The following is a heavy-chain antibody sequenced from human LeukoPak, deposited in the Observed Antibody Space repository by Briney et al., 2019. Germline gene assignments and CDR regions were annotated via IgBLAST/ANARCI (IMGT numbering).Heavy chain of an antibody. V-gene: IGHV4-39*01. CDR3: ARHQLLGDYSDY. CDR2: IYYSGST. D-gene: IGHD1-7*01. CDR1: GGSISSSSYY. Sequence: SETLSLTCTVSGGSISSSSYYWSWIRQPPGKGLEWIGSIYYSGSTYYNPSLKSRVTISVDTSKNQFSLKLSSVTAADTAVYYCARHQLLGDYSDYWGQGTLVTVSS. J-gene: IGHJ4*02.